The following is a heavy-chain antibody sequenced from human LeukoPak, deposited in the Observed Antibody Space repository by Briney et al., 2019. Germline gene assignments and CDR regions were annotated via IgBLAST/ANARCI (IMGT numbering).Heavy chain of an antibody. J-gene: IGHJ6*03. V-gene: IGHV4-59*01. CDR3: ARGGVAKNAYYYYYMDV. Sequence: SETLSLTCTVSGGSISSYYWSWIRQPPGKGLEWIGYIYYSGSTNYNPSLKSRVTISEDTSKNQFSLKLSSVTAADTAVYYCARGGVAKNAYYYYYMDVWGKGTTVTISS. D-gene: IGHD5-12*01. CDR2: IYYSGST. CDR1: GGSISSYY.